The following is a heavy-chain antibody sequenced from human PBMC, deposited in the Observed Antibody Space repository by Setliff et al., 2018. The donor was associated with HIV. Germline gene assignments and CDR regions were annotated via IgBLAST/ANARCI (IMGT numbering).Heavy chain of an antibody. CDR3: ARGTKYSSGWSRGVY. D-gene: IGHD6-19*01. CDR2: INHSGSA. CDR1: GGSFTGYH. Sequence: SETLSLTCAVYGGSFTGYHWSWIRQPPGKGLEWIGEINHSGSASYNPSLKTRVTVSVDTSKKQFSLKLNSVTAADTAVYYCARGTKYSSGWSRGVYWGQGTLVTVSS. J-gene: IGHJ4*02. V-gene: IGHV4-34*01.